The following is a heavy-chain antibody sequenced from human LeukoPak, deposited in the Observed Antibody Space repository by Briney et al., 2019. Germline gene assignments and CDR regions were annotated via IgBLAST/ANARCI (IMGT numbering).Heavy chain of an antibody. Sequence: GGSLRLSCAASGFTFDDYGMSWVRQAPGKGLEWVSGINWNGGSTGYADSVKGRFTISRDNAKNSLYLQMNSLRAEDTALYYCARGHSSSIRDPPPFDYWGQGTLVTVSS. CDR1: GFTFDDYG. V-gene: IGHV3-20*04. J-gene: IGHJ4*02. CDR3: ARGHSSSIRDPPPFDY. CDR2: INWNGGST. D-gene: IGHD6-6*01.